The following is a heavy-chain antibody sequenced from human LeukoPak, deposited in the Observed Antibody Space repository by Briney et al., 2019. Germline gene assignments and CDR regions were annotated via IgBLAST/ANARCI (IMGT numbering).Heavy chain of an antibody. Sequence: GGSLRLSCGASGFYFSSYAMHWVRQAPGKGLEYVSGISSNGDSTYYANSVKGRFTISRDNSKNTLYLQMGSLRAEDMAVYYCASSPPSGTTWYFDLWGRGTLVTVSS. D-gene: IGHD1-7*01. CDR2: ISSNGDST. CDR3: ASSPPSGTTWYFDL. J-gene: IGHJ2*01. V-gene: IGHV3-64*01. CDR1: GFYFSSYA.